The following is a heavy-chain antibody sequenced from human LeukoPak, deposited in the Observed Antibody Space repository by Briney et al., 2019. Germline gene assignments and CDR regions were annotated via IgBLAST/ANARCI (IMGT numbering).Heavy chain of an antibody. V-gene: IGHV3-21*04. CDR3: AKFAQRYCSGGSCHPFDY. Sequence: GGSLRLSCAASGFTFSSYSMNWVRQAPGKGLEWVSSSSSSSSYIYYADSVKGRFTISRDNSKNTLHLQMNSLRAEDTAAYYCAKFAQRYCSGGSCHPFDYWGQGTLVTVSS. J-gene: IGHJ4*02. CDR2: SSSSSSYI. D-gene: IGHD2-15*01. CDR1: GFTFSSYS.